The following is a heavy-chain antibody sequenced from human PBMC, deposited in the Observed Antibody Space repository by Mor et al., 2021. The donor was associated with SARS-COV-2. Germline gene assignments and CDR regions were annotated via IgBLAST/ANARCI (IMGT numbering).Heavy chain of an antibody. CDR3: ARGDDYYYGSGSYYKKGLEY. D-gene: IGHD3-10*01. V-gene: IGHV1-69*17. Sequence: GGIIPIFGIANYAQKFQGRVTITADKSTSTAYMELSSLRSEDTAVYYCARGDDYYYGSGSYYKKGLEYWGQGTLVTVSS. J-gene: IGHJ4*02. CDR2: IIPIFGIA.